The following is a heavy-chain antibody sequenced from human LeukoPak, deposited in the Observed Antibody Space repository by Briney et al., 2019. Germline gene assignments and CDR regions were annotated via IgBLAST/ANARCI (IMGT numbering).Heavy chain of an antibody. CDR1: GFTFDDYA. D-gene: IGHD3-22*01. CDR2: ISWNSGSI. Sequence: GGSLRLSYAASGFTFDDYAMHWVRQAPGKGLEWVSGISWNSGSIGYADSVKGRFTIPRDNAKNSLYLQMNSLRAEDTALYYCAKDRMESGYYNGFDYRGQGTLVTVSS. V-gene: IGHV3-9*01. CDR3: AKDRMESGYYNGFDY. J-gene: IGHJ4*02.